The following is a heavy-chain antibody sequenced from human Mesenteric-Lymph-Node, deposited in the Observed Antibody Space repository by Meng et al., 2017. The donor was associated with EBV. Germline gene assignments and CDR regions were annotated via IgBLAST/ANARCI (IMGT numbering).Heavy chain of an antibody. CDR3: ARGTLRAELGTDY. V-gene: IGHV3-11*01. D-gene: IGHD7-27*01. CDR1: GFTFSDYY. J-gene: IGHJ4*02. Sequence: VQLVESGGGLVKPGGSLRLSCTVSGFTFSDYYMNWIRQAPGKRLEWISYISTDGGTIHYRDSVKGRFTISRDNAKKSLYLQMNNLRADDTAIYYCARGTLRAELGTDYWGQGTLVTVSS. CDR2: ISTDGGTI.